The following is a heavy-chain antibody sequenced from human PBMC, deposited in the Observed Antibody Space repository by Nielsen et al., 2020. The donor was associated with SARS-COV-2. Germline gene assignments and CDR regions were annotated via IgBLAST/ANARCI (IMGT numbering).Heavy chain of an antibody. CDR3: ARDQDGRAATSNWYFDL. CDR1: GFRFTSYS. V-gene: IGHV3-21*01. CDR2: ITMSGAYM. J-gene: IGHJ2*01. D-gene: IGHD6-25*01. Sequence: GESLKISCAASGFRFTSYSMNWVRQAPGKGLEWVASITMSGAYMYYADSVRGRFTVSRDNAERSLSLQMNSLRDDDTAVYYCARDQDGRAATSNWYFDLWGRGTLVIVSS.